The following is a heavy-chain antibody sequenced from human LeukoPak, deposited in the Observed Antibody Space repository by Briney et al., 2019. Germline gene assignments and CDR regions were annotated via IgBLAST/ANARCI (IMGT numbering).Heavy chain of an antibody. CDR3: AELGITMIGGV. J-gene: IGHJ6*04. V-gene: IGHV3-7*01. D-gene: IGHD3-10*02. CDR2: IKHDGSEH. CDR1: GFTFSNYW. Sequence: GGSLRLSCAASGFTFSNYWMTWVRQAPGKGLERVAQIKHDGSEHYYVDSVKGRFTISRDNAKNSLYLQMNSLRAEDTAVYYCAELGITMIGGVWGKGTTVTISS.